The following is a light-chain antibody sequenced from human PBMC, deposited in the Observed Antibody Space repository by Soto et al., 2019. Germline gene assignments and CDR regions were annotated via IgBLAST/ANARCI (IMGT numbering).Light chain of an antibody. CDR1: QTISSW. Sequence: DRQMTQSPSTLSGSLVEMVTIRFGASQTISSWLAWYQQKPGKAPKLLIYKASTLKSGVPSRFSGSGSGTDFTLTISSLQPDDFATYYCQQYNSYPITFGQGTRLEIK. V-gene: IGKV1-5*03. CDR3: QQYNSYPIT. CDR2: KAS. J-gene: IGKJ5*01.